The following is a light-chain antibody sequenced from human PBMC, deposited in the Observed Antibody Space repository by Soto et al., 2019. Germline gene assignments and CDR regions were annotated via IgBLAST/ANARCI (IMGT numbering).Light chain of an antibody. CDR3: QTWGTGIHVV. V-gene: IGLV4-69*01. Sequence: QPVLTQSPSASASLGASVKLTCTLSSGHSNYAIAWHQQQPEKGPRYLMRLNSDDSHTKGDGIPARFAGSSSGAERYLIISSLQSEDEADYYCQTWGTGIHVVFGGGTKVTVL. CDR2: LNSDDSH. CDR1: SGHSNYA. J-gene: IGLJ2*01.